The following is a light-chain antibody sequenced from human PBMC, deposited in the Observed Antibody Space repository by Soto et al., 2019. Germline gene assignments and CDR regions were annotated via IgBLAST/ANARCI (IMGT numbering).Light chain of an antibody. Sequence: QSALTQPRSVSGSHGQSVTISCTGTSSDVGGYNYVSWYQQHPGKAPKLMIYDVSKRPSGVPDRFSGSKSGNTASLTISGLQAEDEADYYCCSYAGSYTHYVFGTGTNVTVL. J-gene: IGLJ1*01. CDR1: SSDVGGYNY. V-gene: IGLV2-11*01. CDR2: DVS. CDR3: CSYAGSYTHYV.